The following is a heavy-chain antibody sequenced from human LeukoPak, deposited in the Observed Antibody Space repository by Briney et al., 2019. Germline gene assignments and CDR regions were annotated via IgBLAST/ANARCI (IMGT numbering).Heavy chain of an antibody. CDR3: ARVRGRDGYFDY. CDR1: GGSISSGDYY. CDR2: IYYSGST. V-gene: IGHV4-30-4*08. D-gene: IGHD2-8*01. J-gene: IGHJ4*02. Sequence: ASETLCLTCTVSGGSISSGDYYWSWIRQPPGKGLEWIGYIYYSGSTYYNPSLKSRVTISVDTSKNQFSLKLSSVTAADTAVYFCARVRGRDGYFDYWGQGALVTVSS.